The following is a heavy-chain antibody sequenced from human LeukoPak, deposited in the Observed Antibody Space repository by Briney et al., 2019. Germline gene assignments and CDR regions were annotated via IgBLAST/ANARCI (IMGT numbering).Heavy chain of an antibody. Sequence: PSETLSLTCTVSGGSISSSSYYWGWIRQPPGKGLEWIGSIYYSGSTYYNPFLKSRVTISVDTSKNQFSLKLSSVTAADTAVYYCARDERSVAGTSYYYYYMDVWGKGTTVTVSS. CDR2: IYYSGST. CDR1: GGSISSSSYY. J-gene: IGHJ6*03. V-gene: IGHV4-39*07. CDR3: ARDERSVAGTSYYYYYMDV. D-gene: IGHD6-19*01.